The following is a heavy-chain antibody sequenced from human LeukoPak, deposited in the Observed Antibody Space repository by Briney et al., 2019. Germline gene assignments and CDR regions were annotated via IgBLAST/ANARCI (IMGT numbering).Heavy chain of an antibody. CDR3: ARGRRAHIVVVTATPRGAFDI. D-gene: IGHD2-21*02. V-gene: IGHV1-69*06. CDR1: GGTFSSYA. Sequence: RRASVTVSCKASGGTFSSYAISWVRQAPGQGLEWMGGIIPIFGTANYAQKFQGRVTITADKSTSTAYMELSSLRSEDTAVYYCARGRRAHIVVVTATPRGAFDIWGQGTMVTVSS. J-gene: IGHJ3*02. CDR2: IIPIFGTA.